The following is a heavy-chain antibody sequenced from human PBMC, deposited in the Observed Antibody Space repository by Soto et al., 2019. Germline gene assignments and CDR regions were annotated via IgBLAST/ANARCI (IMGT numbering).Heavy chain of an antibody. J-gene: IGHJ4*02. V-gene: IGHV1-2*02. CDR1: GYTFTGYY. CDR2: INPNSGGT. Sequence: GDSVKVSCKASGYTFTGYYMHWVRQAPGQGLEWMGWINPNSGGTNYAQKFQGRVTMTRDTSISTAYMELSGLRSDDTAVYYCARDLLGDTNYLADYWGQGTLVTVSS. CDR3: ARDLLGDTNYLADY. D-gene: IGHD1-26*01.